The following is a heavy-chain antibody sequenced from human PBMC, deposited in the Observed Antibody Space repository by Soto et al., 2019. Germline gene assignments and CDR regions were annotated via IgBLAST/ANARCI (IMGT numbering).Heavy chain of an antibody. D-gene: IGHD1-1*01. J-gene: IGHJ5*02. CDR1: GGSISSGGYS. Sequence: SETLSLTCAVSGGSISSGGYSWNWIRQPPGKGLEWIGYIYHSGNTLYNPPLKSRVTISVDKSKNQFSLKLSSVTAADPAVYYCARDQLEGNWFDPWGQETLVTVSS. V-gene: IGHV4-30-2*01. CDR3: ARDQLEGNWFDP. CDR2: IYHSGNT.